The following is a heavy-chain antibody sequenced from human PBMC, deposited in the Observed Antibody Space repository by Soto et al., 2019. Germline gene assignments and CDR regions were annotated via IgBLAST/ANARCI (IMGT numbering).Heavy chain of an antibody. CDR3: AKLDEGALHYAYDAVDG. D-gene: IGHD3-16*01. Sequence: QVHLVESGGGVVQPGRSPRLSCVASGFTFSNYGMHWVRQAPGKGLEWVAVLSYDGSNKYYADSVKGRFTISRDNSQNTLYPQKSGGRPGGTALCYWAKLDEGALHYAYDAVDGGGRGATGTASS. J-gene: IGHJ6*02. CDR1: GFTFSNYG. V-gene: IGHV3-30*18. CDR2: LSYDGSNK.